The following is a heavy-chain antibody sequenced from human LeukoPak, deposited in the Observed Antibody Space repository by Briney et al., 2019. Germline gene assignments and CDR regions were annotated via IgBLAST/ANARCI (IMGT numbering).Heavy chain of an antibody. J-gene: IGHJ4*02. Sequence: SETLSLTCTVSGGSISSYYWSWIRQPPGKGLEWIGYIYYSGSTNYNPSLKSRVTISVDTSKNQFSLKLSSVTAADTAVYYCARLGDSSGYYHIDSWGQGTLVTVSS. D-gene: IGHD3-22*01. CDR3: ARLGDSSGYYHIDS. CDR1: GGSISSYY. V-gene: IGHV4-59*01. CDR2: IYYSGST.